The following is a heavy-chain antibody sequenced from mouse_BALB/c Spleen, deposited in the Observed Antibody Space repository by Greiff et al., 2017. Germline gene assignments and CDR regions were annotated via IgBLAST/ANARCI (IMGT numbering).Heavy chain of an antibody. CDR2: ISDGGSYT. Sequence: EVQVVESGGGLVKPGGSLKLSCAASGFTFSDYYMYWVRQTPEKRLEWVATISDGGSYTYYPDSVKGRFTISRDNAKNNLYLQMSSLKSEDTAMYYCARSYYGLYYFYYWGQGTTLTVSS. V-gene: IGHV5-4*02. J-gene: IGHJ2*01. D-gene: IGHD1-2*01. CDR3: ARSYYGLYYFYY. CDR1: GFTFSDYY.